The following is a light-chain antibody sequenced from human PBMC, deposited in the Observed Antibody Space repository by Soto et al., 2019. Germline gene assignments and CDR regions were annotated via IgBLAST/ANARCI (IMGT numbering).Light chain of an antibody. J-gene: IGLJ1*01. Sequence: QSVLTQPASVSGSPGQSITISCTGTSSDVGGYNYVSWYQQYPGKAPKLMIYDVSNRPSGVSNRFSGSKSGNTASLTISGLQADDEADYYCSSHRSSSTPFVFGTGTKVTVL. CDR3: SSHRSSSTPFV. CDR1: SSDVGGYNY. CDR2: DVS. V-gene: IGLV2-14*01.